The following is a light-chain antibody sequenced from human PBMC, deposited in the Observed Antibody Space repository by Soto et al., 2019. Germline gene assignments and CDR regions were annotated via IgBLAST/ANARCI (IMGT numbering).Light chain of an antibody. Sequence: EIVLTQSPATLSLSPGDRATLSCRASQSVAWYVAWYQQKPGQAPRLLIYDASTRATGIPDRFIGSGSGTDFTLTISSLEPEDFAIYYCQQRSNWPPITFGPGTKVDIK. CDR1: QSVAWY. CDR2: DAS. J-gene: IGKJ3*01. V-gene: IGKV3-11*01. CDR3: QQRSNWPPIT.